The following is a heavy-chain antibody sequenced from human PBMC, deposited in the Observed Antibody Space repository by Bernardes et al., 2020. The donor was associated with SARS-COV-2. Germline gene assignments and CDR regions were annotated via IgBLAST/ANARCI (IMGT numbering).Heavy chain of an antibody. J-gene: IGHJ4*02. V-gene: IGHV4-31*03. D-gene: IGHD4-17*01. CDR1: GGSISSVGYY. CDR3: ARDYGGNSNYFDY. CDR2: IYYSGST. Sequence: SETLSLTCTVSGGSISSVGYYWSWLLQHPGKGLEWIGYIYYSGSTYYNPSLKSRVTISVDTSKNQFSLKLSSVTAADTAVYYCARDYGGNSNYFDYWGQGTLVTVSS.